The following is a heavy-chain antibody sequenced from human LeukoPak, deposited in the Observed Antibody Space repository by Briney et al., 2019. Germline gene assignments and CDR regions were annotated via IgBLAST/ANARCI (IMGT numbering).Heavy chain of an antibody. D-gene: IGHD2-15*01. V-gene: IGHV3-30*01. CDR1: EFTFSSYA. Sequence: PGRSLRLSCAASEFTFSSYAMHWVRQAPGKGLEWVAVISYDGSNKYYADSVKGRFTISRDNSKNTLYLQMNSLRAEDTAVYYCARNFPDCSGGSCYWFSLDYWGQGTLVTVSS. CDR2: ISYDGSNK. CDR3: ARNFPDCSGGSCYWFSLDY. J-gene: IGHJ4*02.